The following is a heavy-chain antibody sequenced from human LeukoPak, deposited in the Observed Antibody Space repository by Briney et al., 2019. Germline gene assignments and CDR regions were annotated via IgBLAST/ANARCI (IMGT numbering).Heavy chain of an antibody. D-gene: IGHD2-2*01. CDR3: ATSIVVVPAPTIMYSYGMDV. V-gene: IGHV1-24*01. J-gene: IGHJ6*04. CDR2: FDPEDGET. CDR1: GYTLTELS. Sequence: ASVKVSCKVSGYTLTELSMHWVRQAPGKGLEWMGGFDPEDGETIYAQKFQGRVTMTEDTSTDTAYMELSSLRSEDTAVYYCATSIVVVPAPTIMYSYGMDVGGKGTTVTVSS.